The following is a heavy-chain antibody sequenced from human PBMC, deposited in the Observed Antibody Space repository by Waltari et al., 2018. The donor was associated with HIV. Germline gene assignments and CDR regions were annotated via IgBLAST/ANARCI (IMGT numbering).Heavy chain of an antibody. V-gene: IGHV3-23*01. Sequence: EVQLLESGGGLVQPGGSLRLSCAASGFTFRSDAMSWVRQAPGKGLEWGSSITGSGGGTYYADSVKGRFTISRDNSKNTLYLQMNNLRAEDTAVYYCAKDRSYCGGDCPTPQFYFDDWGQGTLVTVSS. J-gene: IGHJ4*02. CDR1: GFTFRSDA. CDR3: AKDRSYCGGDCPTPQFYFDD. D-gene: IGHD2-21*02. CDR2: ITGSGGGT.